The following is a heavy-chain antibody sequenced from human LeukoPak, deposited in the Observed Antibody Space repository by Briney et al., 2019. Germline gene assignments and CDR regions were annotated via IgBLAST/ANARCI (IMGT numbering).Heavy chain of an antibody. CDR3: ARDYREMATIEKSFDY. J-gene: IGHJ4*02. Sequence: PSETLSLTCAVSGGSISSGGYSWSWIRQPPGKGLEWIGYIYYSGSTYYNPSLKSRVTISVDTSKNQFSLKLSSVTAADTAVYYCARDYREMATIEKSFDYWGQGTLVTVSS. CDR2: IYYSGST. D-gene: IGHD5-24*01. CDR1: GGSISSGGYS. V-gene: IGHV4-30-4*07.